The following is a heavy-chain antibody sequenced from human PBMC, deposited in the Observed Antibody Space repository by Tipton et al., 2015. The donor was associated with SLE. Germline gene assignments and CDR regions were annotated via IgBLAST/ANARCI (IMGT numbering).Heavy chain of an antibody. CDR1: GGSISSYY. CDR3: ARLSGDAFDI. D-gene: IGHD1-26*01. J-gene: IGHJ3*02. Sequence: TLSLTCTVSGGSISSYYWSWIRQPPGKGLEWIGYIYSSGSTKYNPSLKSRVTRSVDTSKNQFSLKVNSVTAADTAVYYCARLSGDAFDIWGQGTMVTVSS. V-gene: IGHV4-4*09. CDR2: IYSSGST.